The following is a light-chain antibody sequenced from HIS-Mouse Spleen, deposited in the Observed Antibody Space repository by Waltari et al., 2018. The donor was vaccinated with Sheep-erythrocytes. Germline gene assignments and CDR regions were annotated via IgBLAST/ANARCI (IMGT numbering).Light chain of an antibody. V-gene: IGLV2-8*01. CDR2: EVS. CDR1: RSDVRGYYY. Sequence: QSALTHPPSASGSPGQSVTISCTGTRSDVRGYYYVPWYQQHPGKAPKLMIYEVSKRPSGVPDRFSGSKSGNTASLTVSGLQAEDEADYYCSSYAGSNNWVFGGGTKLTVL. J-gene: IGLJ3*02. CDR3: SSYAGSNNWV.